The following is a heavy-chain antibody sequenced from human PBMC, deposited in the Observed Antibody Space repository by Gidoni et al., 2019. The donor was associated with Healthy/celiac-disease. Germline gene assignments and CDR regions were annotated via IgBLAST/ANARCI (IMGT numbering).Heavy chain of an antibody. CDR3: ANPGGYYDSSGYYRDA. CDR2: ISGSGGST. J-gene: IGHJ5*02. D-gene: IGHD3-22*01. Sequence: EVQVLDCGGGLVQPVCSLILFCAPSGFTFRCYAMSWVLQAPGKGLEWVSAISGSGGSTYYADSVKGRFTISRDNSKNPLYLQMNSLRAEDTAVYYCANPGGYYDSSGYYRDAWGQGTLVTVSS. CDR1: GFTFRCYA. V-gene: IGHV3-23*01.